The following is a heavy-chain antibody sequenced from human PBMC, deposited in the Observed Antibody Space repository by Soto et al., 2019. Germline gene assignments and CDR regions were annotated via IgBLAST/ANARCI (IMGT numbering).Heavy chain of an antibody. CDR2: ISSGSSTI. CDR3: ARGDYYDSSGPFSDAFDI. V-gene: IGHV3-48*01. CDR1: GFTFSSYS. J-gene: IGHJ3*02. D-gene: IGHD3-22*01. Sequence: PGESLRLSCANSGFTFSSYSRNWVRKTPGKGLEWVSYISSGSSTIYYPDSVKGRFTISRDNAKNSLYLQMNSLRAEDTAVYYCARGDYYDSSGPFSDAFDIWG.